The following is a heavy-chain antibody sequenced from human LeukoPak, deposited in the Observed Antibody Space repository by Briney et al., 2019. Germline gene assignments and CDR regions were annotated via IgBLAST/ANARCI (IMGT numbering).Heavy chain of an antibody. V-gene: IGHV3-7*01. D-gene: IGHD5-18*01. J-gene: IGHJ4*02. Sequence: PGGSLRLSCAASGFTFSSYWMSWVRQAPGKGLEWVANIKQDGSEKYYVDSVKGRFTISRDNAKNSLYLQMNSLRAEDTAVYYCARDGYNSGYLKALDYWGQGTLLPVSS. CDR1: GFTFSSYW. CDR3: ARDGYNSGYLKALDY. CDR2: IKQDGSEK.